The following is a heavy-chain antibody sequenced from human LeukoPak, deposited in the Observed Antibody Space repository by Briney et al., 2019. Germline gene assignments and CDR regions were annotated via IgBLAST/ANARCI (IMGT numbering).Heavy chain of an antibody. CDR3: ASGYCSSTSCQGVYYYYGMDV. CDR2: INPSGGST. D-gene: IGHD2-2*03. V-gene: IGHV1-46*01. J-gene: IGHJ6*02. Sequence: ASVKVSCKASGYTFTSYYMHWVRQAPGQGLEWMGIINPSGGSTSYAQKFQGRVTMTRDTSTSTVYMELSSLRSEDTAVYYCASGYCSSTSCQGVYYYYGMDVWGQGTTVTVSS. CDR1: GYTFTSYY.